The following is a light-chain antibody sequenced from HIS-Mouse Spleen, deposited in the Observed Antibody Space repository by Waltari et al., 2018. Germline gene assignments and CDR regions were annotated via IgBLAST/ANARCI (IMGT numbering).Light chain of an antibody. J-gene: IGLJ3*02. V-gene: IGLV2-23*01. CDR3: CSYAGSSTWV. CDR1: SSDVGSYHL. Sequence: QSALTQPASVSGSPGQSITISCTGTSSDVGSYHLVPWYQQHPGKAPKLMIYEGSKRPSGVSNRFSGSKSGNMASLTISGLQAEDEADYYCCSYAGSSTWVFGGGTKLTVL. CDR2: EGS.